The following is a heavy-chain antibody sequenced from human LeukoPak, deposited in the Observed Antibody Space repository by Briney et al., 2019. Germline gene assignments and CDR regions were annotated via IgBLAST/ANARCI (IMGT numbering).Heavy chain of an antibody. J-gene: IGHJ4*02. V-gene: IGHV3-48*01. CDR1: GFTFSSYS. CDR3: ARDMPIVAKMRGLFDY. D-gene: IGHD5-12*01. Sequence: GGSLRLSCAASGFTFSSYSMNWVRQAPGKGLEWVSYISSSSSTIYYADSVKGRFTISRDNAKNSLYLQMNSLRAEDTAVYYCARDMPIVAKMRGLFDYWGQGTLVTVSS. CDR2: ISSSSSTI.